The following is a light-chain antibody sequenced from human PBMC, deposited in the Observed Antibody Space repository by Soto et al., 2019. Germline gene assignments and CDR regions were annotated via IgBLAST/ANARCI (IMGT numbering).Light chain of an antibody. V-gene: IGKV1-9*01. CDR2: AAS. CDR3: QQVNSYPLT. J-gene: IGKJ4*01. CDR1: QGISSY. Sequence: DIQLTQSPSFLSASVGDRVTITCRASQGISSYLAWYQQKPVKAPKLLIYAASTLLSGVPSRFSGSGSGTELTLTISRLQPADFATYYCQQVNSYPLTFGRGTKVEIK.